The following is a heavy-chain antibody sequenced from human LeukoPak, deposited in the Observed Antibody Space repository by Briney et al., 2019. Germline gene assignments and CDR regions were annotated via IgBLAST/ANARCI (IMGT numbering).Heavy chain of an antibody. V-gene: IGHV3-23*01. CDR3: AKDRGSRIYDGFTWFDP. CDR2: IGAGGGST. J-gene: IGHJ5*02. Sequence: GGSLRLSCAASGFTFSNYAMNWVRQTPGKGLEWVSAIGAGGGSTYFADSVKGRFTISRDNSNNTQFLQMNSLRAEDTAVYYCAKDRGSRIYDGFTWFDPWGQGTLVTVSS. D-gene: IGHD2-21*01. CDR1: GFTFSNYA.